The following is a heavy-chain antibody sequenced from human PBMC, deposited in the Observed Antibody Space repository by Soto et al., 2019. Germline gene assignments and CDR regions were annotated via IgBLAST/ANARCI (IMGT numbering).Heavy chain of an antibody. CDR2: IYYSGST. D-gene: IGHD3-22*01. J-gene: IGHJ4*02. CDR1: GGSISSGGYS. CDR3: AKDSTPRDRIGYIYYFDY. V-gene: IGHV4-31*03. Sequence: SETLSLTFNVSGGSISSGGYSWTWIRQHPGKGLEWIGYIYYSGSTYYKPSLKSRVTISVDTSKNQRSLQMSTLRAEDTAVYYCAKDSTPRDRIGYIYYFDYWGQGTPVTVSS.